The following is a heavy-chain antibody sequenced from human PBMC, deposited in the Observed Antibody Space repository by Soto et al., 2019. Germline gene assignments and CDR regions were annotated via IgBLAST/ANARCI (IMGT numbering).Heavy chain of an antibody. Sequence: QVQLVQSGAEVKKPGSSVKVSCKASGGTFSSYTISWVRQAPGQGLEWMGRIIPILGIANYAQKFQGRVTITAXXSXSXXYMELSSLRSEDTAVYYCARDEGLAYGDSLLLFDYWGQGTLVTVSS. CDR1: GGTFSSYT. J-gene: IGHJ4*02. D-gene: IGHD4-17*01. CDR3: ARDEGLAYGDSLLLFDY. V-gene: IGHV1-69*08. CDR2: IIPILGIA.